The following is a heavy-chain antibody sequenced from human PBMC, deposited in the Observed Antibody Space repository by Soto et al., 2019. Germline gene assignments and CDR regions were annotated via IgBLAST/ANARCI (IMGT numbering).Heavy chain of an antibody. CDR1: GFTFRNYA. CDR3: AKDHYRSSSWPLDCDF. Sequence: EVQLLESGGGLVQPGGSLRLSCAASGFTFRNYAMSWVRQAPGKGLEWVSAISGDGGTTYYADSVKGRFTISRDNSKNTLYLQPISLRAEDTASYYCAKDHYRSSSWPLDCDFCGQGTLVTVSP. J-gene: IGHJ4*02. V-gene: IGHV3-23*01. D-gene: IGHD6-13*01. CDR2: ISGDGGTT.